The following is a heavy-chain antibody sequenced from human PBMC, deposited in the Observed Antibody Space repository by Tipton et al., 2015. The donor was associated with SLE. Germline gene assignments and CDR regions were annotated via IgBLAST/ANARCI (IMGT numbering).Heavy chain of an antibody. D-gene: IGHD3-16*01. CDR2: IHASGSSGST. CDR1: GGSISSGGHY. CDR3: ARDGVRKGWWFFDL. V-gene: IGHV4-61*02. Sequence: LRLSCTVSGGSISSGGHYWSWIRQPAGKGLEWIGRIHASGSSGSTEYNPSLKSRVSMSLDTSKNQLSLNLTSVTAADTALYYCARDGVRKGWWFFDLWGRGTLVTVSS. J-gene: IGHJ2*01.